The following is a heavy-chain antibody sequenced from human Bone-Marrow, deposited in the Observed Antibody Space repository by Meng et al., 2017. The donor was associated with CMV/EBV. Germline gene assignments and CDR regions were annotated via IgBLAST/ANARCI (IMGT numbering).Heavy chain of an antibody. Sequence: ASVTVSCKASGYTFIDYDINWVRQASGQGLEWMGWMNPNNANTGYAQKFQGRVTMTRNTSISTAYMELSRLRSEDTAVYFCARGSVTPNWGQGTMVTVSS. D-gene: IGHD4-23*01. V-gene: IGHV1-8*01. J-gene: IGHJ4*02. CDR1: GYTFIDYD. CDR2: MNPNNANT. CDR3: ARGSVTPN.